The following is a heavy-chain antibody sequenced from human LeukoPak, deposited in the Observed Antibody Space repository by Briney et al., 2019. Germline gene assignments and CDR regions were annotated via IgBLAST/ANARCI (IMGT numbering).Heavy chain of an antibody. V-gene: IGHV4-39*01. CDR1: GGSISSNSHY. D-gene: IGHD3-22*01. J-gene: IGHJ4*02. Sequence: SETLSLTCSVSGGSISSNSHYWGWIRQPPGKGLEWIGSIYYSGSTYYNSSLKSRVTISVDTSKNQFSLKLTSATAADTAVYYCARQVYYYDRSGYYYVDFFDFWGQGTLVTVFS. CDR2: IYYSGST. CDR3: ARQVYYYDRSGYYYVDFFDF.